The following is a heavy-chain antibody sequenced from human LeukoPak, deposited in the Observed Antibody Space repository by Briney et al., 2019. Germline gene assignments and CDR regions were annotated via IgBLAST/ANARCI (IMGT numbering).Heavy chain of an antibody. CDR1: GGSFSGYY. CDR2: INHSGST. D-gene: IGHD5-18*01. Sequence: SETLSLTCAVYGGSFSGYYWSWIRQPPGKGLEWIGEINHSGSTNYNPSLKSRVTISVDTSKNQFSLKLSSVTAADTAVYYCARGIGIQLWSGLFDPWGQGTLVTVSS. V-gene: IGHV4-34*01. J-gene: IGHJ5*02. CDR3: ARGIGIQLWSGLFDP.